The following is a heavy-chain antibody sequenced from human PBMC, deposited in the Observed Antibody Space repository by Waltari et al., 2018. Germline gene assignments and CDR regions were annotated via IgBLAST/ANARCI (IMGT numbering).Heavy chain of an antibody. V-gene: IGHV3-23*01. D-gene: IGHD2-15*01. J-gene: IGHJ4*02. CDR2: ITNSGGST. CDR1: GFTFSSDD. CDR3: ARRPCRDGNCYMDH. Sequence: EVQLLESGGGWVQPGGSLRLSGAASGFTFSSDDMNWVRQAPGKGLEWVSYITNSGGSTYHADSVKGRFTISRDNSKNMLYLQMNSLRAEDTAVYYCARRPCRDGNCYMDHWGQGTLVTVSS.